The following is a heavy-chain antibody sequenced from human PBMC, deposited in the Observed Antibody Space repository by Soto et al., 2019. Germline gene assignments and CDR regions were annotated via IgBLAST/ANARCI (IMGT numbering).Heavy chain of an antibody. D-gene: IGHD5-18*01. V-gene: IGHV3-66*01. CDR2: IYSGGST. CDR3: ASTARRGAFDI. Sequence: EVQLVESGGGLVQPGGSLRLSCAASGFTVSSHYMSWVRQAPGKGLEWVSVIYSGGSTYYADSRKGSWTTSRDNAKNTRYDQMNSLRGEDTAVYYCASTARRGAFDIWGQGTMVTVSS. CDR1: GFTVSSHY. J-gene: IGHJ3*02.